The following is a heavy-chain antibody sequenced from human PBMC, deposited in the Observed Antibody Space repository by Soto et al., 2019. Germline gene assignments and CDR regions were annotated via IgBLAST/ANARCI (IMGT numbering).Heavy chain of an antibody. V-gene: IGHV1-2*04. CDR2: INPNSGGT. CDR1: GYTFTGYY. Sequence: ASVKVSCKASGYTFTGYYMHWVRQAPGQGLEWMGWINPNSGGTNYAQKFQGWVTMTRDTSISTAYMELSRLRSDDTAVYYCARGYDFLSGYYTGLPYYYYMDVWGKGTTVTVSS. CDR3: ARGYDFLSGYYTGLPYYYYMDV. D-gene: IGHD3-3*01. J-gene: IGHJ6*03.